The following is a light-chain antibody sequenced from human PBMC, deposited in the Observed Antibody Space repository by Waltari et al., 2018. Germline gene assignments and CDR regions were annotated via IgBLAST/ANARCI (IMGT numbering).Light chain of an antibody. Sequence: EIVLTQSPGTLSLSPGERSTPPRQASQSVSSSYLAWYQQKPGQAPRLLIYGASSRATGIPDRFSGSGSGTDFTLTISRLEPEDFAVYYCQQYGSSPPTWTFGQGTKVEIK. V-gene: IGKV3-20*01. CDR3: QQYGSSPPTWT. CDR2: GAS. CDR1: QSVSSSY. J-gene: IGKJ1*01.